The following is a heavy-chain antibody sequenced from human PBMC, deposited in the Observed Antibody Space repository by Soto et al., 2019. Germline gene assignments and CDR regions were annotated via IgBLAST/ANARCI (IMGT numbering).Heavy chain of an antibody. V-gene: IGHV1-24*01. D-gene: IGHD2-15*01. J-gene: IGHJ5*02. CDR1: GYTLTELS. CDR2: FDPEDGET. CDR3: ATVNEVVAAPNWFDP. Sequence: GASVKVSCKVSGYTLTELSMHWVRQAPGKGLEWMGGFDPEDGETIYAQKFQGGVTMTEDTSTDTAYMELSSLRSEDTAVYYCATVNEVVAAPNWFDPWGQGTLVTVSS.